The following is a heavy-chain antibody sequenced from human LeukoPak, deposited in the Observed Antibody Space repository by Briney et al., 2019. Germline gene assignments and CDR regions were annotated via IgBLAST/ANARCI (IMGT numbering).Heavy chain of an antibody. CDR3: ARWSMGQLGVSLTDAFDI. D-gene: IGHD3-10*01. CDR2: IYYSGST. J-gene: IGHJ3*02. Sequence: SETLSLTCTVSGGSISSYYWSWIRQPPGKGLEWIGYIYYSGSTYYNPSLKSRVTISVDTSKNQFSLKLSSVTAADTAVYYCARWSMGQLGVSLTDAFDIWGQGTMVTVSS. V-gene: IGHV4-59*08. CDR1: GGSISSYY.